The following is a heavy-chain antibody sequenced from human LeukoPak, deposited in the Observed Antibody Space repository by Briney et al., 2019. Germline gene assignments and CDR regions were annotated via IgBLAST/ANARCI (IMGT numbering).Heavy chain of an antibody. Sequence: SETLSLTCTVSGGSISSSSYYWGWTRQPPGKGLEWIGSIYYSGSTYYNPSLKSRVTISVDTSKNQFSLKLSSVTAADTAVYYCARGRDYVWGSYHEPLFDYWGQGTLVTVSS. CDR1: GGSISSSSYY. CDR2: IYYSGST. D-gene: IGHD3-16*02. V-gene: IGHV4-39*07. J-gene: IGHJ4*02. CDR3: ARGRDYVWGSYHEPLFDY.